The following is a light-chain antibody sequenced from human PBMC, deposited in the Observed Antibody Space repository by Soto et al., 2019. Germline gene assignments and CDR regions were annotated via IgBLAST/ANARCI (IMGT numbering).Light chain of an antibody. V-gene: IGKV3-20*01. Sequence: EIVLTQSPGTLSLSPGERATLSCRASQSISSTYLAWYRQKPGQAPRLLIYAASSRATGIPDRFSGSGSGTDFTLTISRLEPEDFAGYYCQQYYASSWTFGQGTRVEIK. CDR3: QQYYASSWT. J-gene: IGKJ1*01. CDR1: QSISSTY. CDR2: AAS.